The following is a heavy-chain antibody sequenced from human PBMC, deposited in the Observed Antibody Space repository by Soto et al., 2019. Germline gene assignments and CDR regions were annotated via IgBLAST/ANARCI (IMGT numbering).Heavy chain of an antibody. D-gene: IGHD6-13*01. CDR1: GGTFSSYA. Sequence: XSVKVSCKASGGTFSSYAISWVRQAPGQGLEWMGGIIPIFGTANYAQKFQGRVTITADESTSTAYMELSSLRSEDTAVYYCARDPGYSSSWFKWFDPWGQGTLGTLSS. CDR2: IIPIFGTA. CDR3: ARDPGYSSSWFKWFDP. V-gene: IGHV1-69*13. J-gene: IGHJ5*02.